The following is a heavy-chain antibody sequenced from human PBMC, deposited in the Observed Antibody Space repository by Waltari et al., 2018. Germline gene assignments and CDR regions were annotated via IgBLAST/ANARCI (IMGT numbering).Heavy chain of an antibody. CDR2: IFYSGST. CDR3: ARALYDYVWGTYRPQFFDY. CDR1: GGYISSSTYY. D-gene: IGHD3-16*02. V-gene: IGHV4-39*01. J-gene: IGHJ4*02. Sequence: QVQLQESGPGLVKPSGTLSLTCSVSGGYISSSTYYWGWIRQPPGKGLEWIGSIFYSGSTYYNPSLKSRVTISVDTSKNQFSLKLSSVTAADAAVYYCARALYDYVWGTYRPQFFDYWGQGTLVTVSS.